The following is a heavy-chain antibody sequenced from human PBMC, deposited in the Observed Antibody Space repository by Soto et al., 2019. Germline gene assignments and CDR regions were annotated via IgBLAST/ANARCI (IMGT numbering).Heavy chain of an antibody. CDR2: MNPNSGNT. D-gene: IGHD3-16*02. V-gene: IGHV1-8*01. CDR3: ARGGRIDDYIWGSYRTNDAFDI. J-gene: IGHJ3*02. CDR1: GYTFTSYD. Sequence: ASVKVSCKASGYTFTSYDINWVRQATGQGLEWMGWMNPNSGNTGYAQKFQGRVTMTRNTSISTAYMDLSSRRSEDTAVYYCARGGRIDDYIWGSYRTNDAFDIWGQGTMVTVSS.